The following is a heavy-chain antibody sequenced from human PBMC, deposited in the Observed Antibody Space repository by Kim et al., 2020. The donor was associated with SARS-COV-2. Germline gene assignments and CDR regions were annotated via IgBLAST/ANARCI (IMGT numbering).Heavy chain of an antibody. V-gene: IGHV3-30*01. J-gene: IGHJ6*02. D-gene: IGHD1-7*01. Sequence: DSVKGRFTISRDNSKNTLYLQMNSLRAEDTAVYYCARAELELEYYGMDVWGQGTTVTVSS. CDR3: ARAELELEYYGMDV.